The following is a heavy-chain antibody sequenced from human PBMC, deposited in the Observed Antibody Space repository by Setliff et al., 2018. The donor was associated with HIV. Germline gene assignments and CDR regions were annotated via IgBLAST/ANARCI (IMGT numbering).Heavy chain of an antibody. CDR1: GYSISSGYY. D-gene: IGHD5-12*01. CDR2: IYHSGST. J-gene: IGHJ4*02. Sequence: SETLSLTCAVSGYSISSGYYWGWIRQPPGKGLEWIGSIYHSGSTYYNPSLKSRVTISVDTSKNQFSLKLSSVTAADTAVYYCARMYSGYDWSPAGARTRYFDYGGQGTLVTV. CDR3: ARMYSGYDWSPAGARTRYFDY. V-gene: IGHV4-38-2*01.